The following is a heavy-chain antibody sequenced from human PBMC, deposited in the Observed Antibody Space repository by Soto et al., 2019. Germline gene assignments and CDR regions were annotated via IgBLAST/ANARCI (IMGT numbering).Heavy chain of an antibody. CDR1: GGSISSGGYS. CDR2: IYHSGST. V-gene: IGHV4-30-2*01. Sequence: SWTLSLTCAVSGGSISSGGYSCNWIRQPPGKGLEWIGYIYHSGSTYYNPSLKSRVTISVDRSKNQFSLKLSSVTAADTAVYYCARSVFPWGQGTLVTVSS. J-gene: IGHJ5*02. CDR3: ARSVFP.